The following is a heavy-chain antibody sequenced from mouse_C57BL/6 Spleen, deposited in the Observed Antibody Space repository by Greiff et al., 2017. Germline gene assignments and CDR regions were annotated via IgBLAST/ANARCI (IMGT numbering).Heavy chain of an antibody. V-gene: IGHV1-53*01. D-gene: IGHD3-2*02. CDR3: ARYSSGSSWFAY. Sequence: QVQLQQPGTELVKPGASVKLSCKASGYTFTSSWMHWVKQRPGQGLEWIGNINPSNGGTNYNEKFKSKATLTVDKSSSTAYMQLSSLTSEDSAVYYCARYSSGSSWFAYWGQGTLVTVSA. CDR2: INPSNGGT. CDR1: GYTFTSSW. J-gene: IGHJ3*01.